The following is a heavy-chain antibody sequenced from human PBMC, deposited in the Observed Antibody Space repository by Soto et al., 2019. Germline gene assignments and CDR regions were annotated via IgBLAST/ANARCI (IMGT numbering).Heavy chain of an antibody. Sequence: EVQLVESGGGLVQPGGSLRLSCATSGFILSDCAMNWVRQAPGKGLEWVSCISSSSSVIAYADSVKGRFSVSRDNARNSLYLHMNSLRAEDTAVYYCARDLSWGSNWYYYMDVWGKGTTVTVSS. CDR1: GFILSDCA. D-gene: IGHD7-27*01. CDR3: ARDLSWGSNWYYYMDV. J-gene: IGHJ6*03. CDR2: ISSSSSVI. V-gene: IGHV3-48*01.